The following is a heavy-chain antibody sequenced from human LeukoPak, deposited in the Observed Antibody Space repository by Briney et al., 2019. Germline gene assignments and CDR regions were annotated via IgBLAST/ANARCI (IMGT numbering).Heavy chain of an antibody. V-gene: IGHV3-53*01. CDR1: GFTVSSNY. D-gene: IGHD3-22*01. CDR2: IYSGGST. J-gene: IGHJ4*02. Sequence: GGSLRLSCAASGFTVSSNYMSWVRQAPGKGLEWVSVIYSGGSTYYADSVKGRFTISRDNSKNTLYLQMNSLRAEDTAVYYCARQRYYYDSSGYYPIFDYWGQGTLVTVSS. CDR3: ARQRYYYDSSGYYPIFDY.